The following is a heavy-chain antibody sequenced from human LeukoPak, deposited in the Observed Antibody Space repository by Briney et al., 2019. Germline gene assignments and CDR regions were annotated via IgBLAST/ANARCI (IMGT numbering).Heavy chain of an antibody. CDR2: IYASGST. CDR1: GGSISNYY. CDR3: ARRGDV. Sequence: SETLSLTCTVSGGSISNYYWNWIRQPAGKGLEWIGRIYASGSTNYNASLQSRVTISIDTSKNQFSLKLSSVTAADTAVYYCARRGDVWGKGTTVIIS. D-gene: IGHD3-10*01. V-gene: IGHV4-4*07. J-gene: IGHJ6*03.